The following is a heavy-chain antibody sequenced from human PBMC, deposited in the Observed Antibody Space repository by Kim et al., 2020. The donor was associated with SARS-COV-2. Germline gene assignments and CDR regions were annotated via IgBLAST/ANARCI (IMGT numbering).Heavy chain of an antibody. D-gene: IGHD1-26*01. V-gene: IGHV7-4-1*01. J-gene: IGHJ4*02. Sequence: NPTYAKGFTGRFVFSLDTSVSTAYLQICSLKAEDTAVYYCARGLGRPRDYWGQGTLVTVSS. CDR3: ARGLGRPRDY. CDR2: NP.